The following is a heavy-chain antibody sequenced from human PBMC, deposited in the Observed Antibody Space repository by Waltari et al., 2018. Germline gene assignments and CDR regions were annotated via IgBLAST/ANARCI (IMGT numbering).Heavy chain of an antibody. CDR2: INYDGSVK. CDR1: DFSFSTYG. CDR3: VTYRWLGY. V-gene: IGHV3-7*03. D-gene: IGHD3-10*01. Sequence: ETQVAEAGGVWVRPGGCLRLSCVVSDFSFSTYGMTWVRKAPGRGLEGVGNINYDGSVKNYLDSVKGRFTISRDNPRNSLYLQMNSLRVEDTAVYYCVTYRWLGYWGQGTLVTVSS. J-gene: IGHJ4*02.